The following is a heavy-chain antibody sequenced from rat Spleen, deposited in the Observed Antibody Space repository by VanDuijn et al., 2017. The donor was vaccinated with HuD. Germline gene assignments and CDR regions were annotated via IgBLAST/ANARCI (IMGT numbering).Heavy chain of an antibody. Sequence: QVQLRESGPGLVQPSQTLSLACTVSGLSLPSNSVSWIRQPPGKGLEWMAVIWSNGGTDYNSAIKSRLSISRDTSKSQVFLEMNSLQTEDTAIYFCTTWDLWGRGVMVTVSS. CDR2: IWSNGGT. CDR1: GLSLPSNS. CDR3: TTWDL. V-gene: IGHV2-47*01. D-gene: IGHD5-1*01. J-gene: IGHJ2*01.